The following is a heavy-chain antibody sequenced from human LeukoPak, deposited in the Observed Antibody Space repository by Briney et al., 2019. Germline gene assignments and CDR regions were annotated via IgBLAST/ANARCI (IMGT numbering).Heavy chain of an antibody. V-gene: IGHV1-69*13. CDR3: ARDPSRGVEEMATLGY. CDR1: GYTFTSYA. Sequence: SVKVSCKASGYTFTSYAISWVRQAPGQGLGWMGGIIPIFGTANYAQKFQGRVTITADESTSTAYMELSSLRSEDTAVYYCARDPSRGVEEMATLGYWGQGTLVTVSS. CDR2: IIPIFGTA. D-gene: IGHD5-24*01. J-gene: IGHJ4*02.